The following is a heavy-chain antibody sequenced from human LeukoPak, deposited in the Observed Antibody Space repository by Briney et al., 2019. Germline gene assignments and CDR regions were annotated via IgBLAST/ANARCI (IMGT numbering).Heavy chain of an antibody. Sequence: SETLSLTCTVSGGSIRSSYYYWGWIRQPPGKGLEWIGSIYDSGSTYYNPSLKSRVTISVDTSKNQFSLKLNSVTAADTAVYYCARVMDGYNPYWGQGTLVTVSS. CDR1: GGSIRSSYYY. J-gene: IGHJ4*02. CDR3: ARVMDGYNPY. D-gene: IGHD5-24*01. CDR2: IYDSGST. V-gene: IGHV4-39*01.